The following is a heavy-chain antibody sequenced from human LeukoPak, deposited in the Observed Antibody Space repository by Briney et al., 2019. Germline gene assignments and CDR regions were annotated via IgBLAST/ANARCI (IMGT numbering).Heavy chain of an antibody. D-gene: IGHD3-10*01. CDR1: GFTFSSRDW. CDR3: ARDGFGAVVRGWFHP. V-gene: IGHV3-21*01. J-gene: IGHJ5*02. CDR2: ITSSSSYI. Sequence: PGGSLRLSCVASGFTFSSRDWMTWVRQAPGKGLEWVSSITSSSSYIYYADSVKGRFTISRDNSKNTLYLQMTSLRREDTAVYYCARDGFGAVVRGWFHPWGNGTLVTVSS.